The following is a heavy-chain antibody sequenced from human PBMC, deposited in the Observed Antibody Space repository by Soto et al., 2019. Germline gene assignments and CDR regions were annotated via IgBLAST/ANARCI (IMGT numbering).Heavy chain of an antibody. CDR1: GFTFRSYS. V-gene: IGHV3-48*02. D-gene: IGHD1-26*01. J-gene: IGHJ4*02. Sequence: GGSLRLSCAASGFTFRSYSINWVRQAPGKGLEWVSYISISSSTMYYADSVKGRFTISRDNAKNSLFLHMNSLRDEDTAVYYCARDSTDADSGSYSGDYWGQGTLVTVSS. CDR3: ARDSTDADSGSYSGDY. CDR2: ISISSSTM.